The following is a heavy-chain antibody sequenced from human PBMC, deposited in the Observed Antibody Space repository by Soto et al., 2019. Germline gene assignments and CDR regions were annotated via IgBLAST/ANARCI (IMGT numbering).Heavy chain of an antibody. V-gene: IGHV4-31*03. J-gene: IGHJ4*02. Sequence: PSETLSLTCTVSGASISSGGYYWSWIRQHPGQGLEWIGYISYTGSTYYNPSLRRRVTISVDTSKNDFSLNLSSMTAADTAVYYCARDRNRPNYYLDYWGQGTLVTVSS. CDR3: ARDRNRPNYYLDY. CDR1: GASISSGGYY. CDR2: ISYTGST. D-gene: IGHD4-4*01.